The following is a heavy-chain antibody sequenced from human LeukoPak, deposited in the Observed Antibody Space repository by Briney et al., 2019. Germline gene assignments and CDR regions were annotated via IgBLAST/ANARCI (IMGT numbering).Heavy chain of an antibody. D-gene: IGHD3-22*01. CDR3: AEVKGYYDSSGESVFDY. Sequence: GGSLRLSCAASGFTFSSYAMSWVRQAPGKGLEWVSAISGSGGSTYYADSVKGRFTISRDNSKNTLYLQMNSLRAEDTAVYYCAEVKGYYDSSGESVFDYWGQGTLVTVSS. CDR1: GFTFSSYA. V-gene: IGHV3-23*01. J-gene: IGHJ4*02. CDR2: ISGSGGST.